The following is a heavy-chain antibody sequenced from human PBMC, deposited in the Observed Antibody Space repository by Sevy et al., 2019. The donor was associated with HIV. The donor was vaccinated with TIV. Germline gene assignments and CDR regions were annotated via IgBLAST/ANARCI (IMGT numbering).Heavy chain of an antibody. J-gene: IGHJ4*02. CDR3: AADRVTVFGVVVTFDS. CDR2: IRGSGYAT. V-gene: IGHV3-23*01. CDR1: GFTFDSYA. Sequence: GGSLRLSCAASGFTFDSYAMHWVRQVAGKGLEWVSTIRGSGYATYYADSVKGRFIISRDTSRNTLYLQMNSLRVEDSAVYFGAADRVTVFGVVVTFDSWGQGTLVTVSS. D-gene: IGHD3-3*01.